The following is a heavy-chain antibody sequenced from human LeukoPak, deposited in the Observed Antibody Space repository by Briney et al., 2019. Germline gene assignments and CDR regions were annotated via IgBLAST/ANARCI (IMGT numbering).Heavy chain of an antibody. D-gene: IGHD3-3*01. CDR2: IRCNGVNK. CDR1: GFSFSDYG. Sequence: PGGSLRLSCEASGFSFSDYGMHWVRQAPGKGLEWVAFIRCNGVNKYYADSVKGRFTVSRDNSQSTLYLQMNSLRVEDTAVYYCAKRVVIRSTDYFYYYIHVWGKGTTVTVSS. J-gene: IGHJ6*03. V-gene: IGHV3-30*02. CDR3: AKRVVIRSTDYFYYYIHV.